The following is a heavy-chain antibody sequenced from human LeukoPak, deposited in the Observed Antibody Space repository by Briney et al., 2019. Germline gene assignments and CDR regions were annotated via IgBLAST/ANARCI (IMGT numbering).Heavy chain of an antibody. V-gene: IGHV3-23*01. CDR2: ITGSGTA. CDR3: GSLGGAYREPLDN. CDR1: GFISNMYS. Sequence: GGSLRLSCAASGFISNMYSMTWVRQAPGKGLEWVATITGSGTAHYADSLRGRFTISRDNPKNMVYLEIVSLRVEDTAMYYCGSLGGAYREPLDNWGQGTVVTVSS. D-gene: IGHD6-6*01. J-gene: IGHJ4*02.